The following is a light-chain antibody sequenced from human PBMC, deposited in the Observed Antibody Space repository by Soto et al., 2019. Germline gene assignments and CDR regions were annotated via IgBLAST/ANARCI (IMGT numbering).Light chain of an antibody. J-gene: IGKJ3*01. CDR3: PRSNSYLDA. CDR2: KAS. Sequence: DIQITHSPYSKSESVGDRVTITCRASQSISSWLAWYQQKPGKAPKLLIYKASSLESGVPSRFSGSGSGTEFTLTICSVQPEDCATYYCPRSNSYLDAFAHGGKADI. CDR1: QSISSW. V-gene: IGKV1-5*03.